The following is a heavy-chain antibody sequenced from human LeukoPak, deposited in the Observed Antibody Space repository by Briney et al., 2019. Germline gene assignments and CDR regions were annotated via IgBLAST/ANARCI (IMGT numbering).Heavy chain of an antibody. CDR2: IYHSGST. CDR1: GYSISSGYY. V-gene: IGHV4-38-2*01. Sequence: SETLSLTCAVSGYSISSGYYWGWIRQPPGKGLEWIGSIYHSGSTYHNPSLKSRVTISVDTSKNQFSLKLSSVTAADTAVYYCAVTIVVVPAASTYYFDYWGQGTLVTVSS. J-gene: IGHJ4*02. D-gene: IGHD2-2*01. CDR3: AVTIVVVPAASTYYFDY.